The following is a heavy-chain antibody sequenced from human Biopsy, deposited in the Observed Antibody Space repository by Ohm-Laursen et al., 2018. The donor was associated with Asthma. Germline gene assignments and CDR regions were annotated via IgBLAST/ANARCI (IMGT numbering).Heavy chain of an antibody. J-gene: IGHJ6*02. CDR1: GITFSTYG. D-gene: IGHD6-6*01. Sequence: SLRLSCTASGITFSTYGMHWVRQAPGKGLEWVSFIWYDGRKKTYADSVKGRFTISRDNSKNTLYLHMNSLRAEDTAVYSCARKIAARGGMGVWGQGTTVTVSS. V-gene: IGHV3-33*01. CDR2: IWYDGRKK. CDR3: ARKIAARGGMGV.